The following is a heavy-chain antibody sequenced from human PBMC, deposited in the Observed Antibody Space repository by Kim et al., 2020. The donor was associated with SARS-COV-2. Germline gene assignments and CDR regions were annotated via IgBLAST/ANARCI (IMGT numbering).Heavy chain of an antibody. CDR1: GSVSSGGY. J-gene: IGHJ5*02. Sequence: GSVSSGGYWSWIRQQAGNGLELIGYISNSGTTYYRPSLKRRVTLSLDTSKNQFSLKLSSVTAADTAVYYCARAHNYAWFDPWGQGTLVSVSS. CDR2: ISNSGTT. CDR3: ARAHNYAWFDP. V-gene: IGHV4-31*02. D-gene: IGHD4-4*01.